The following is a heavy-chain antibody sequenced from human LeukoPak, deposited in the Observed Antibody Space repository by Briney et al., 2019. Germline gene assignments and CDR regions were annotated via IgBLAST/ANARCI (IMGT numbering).Heavy chain of an antibody. CDR3: ARSVDF. CDR1: GFTFSSYW. D-gene: IGHD5/OR15-5a*01. Sequence: GGSLRLSCTASGFTFSSYWMSWVRQAPGKGLEWVANIKHDGSQKYYGDSVKGRFTIPRDNAKSSLYLQMNSLRAEDSAVYYCARSVDFWGQGTLVTVSS. CDR2: IKHDGSQK. V-gene: IGHV3-7*01. J-gene: IGHJ4*02.